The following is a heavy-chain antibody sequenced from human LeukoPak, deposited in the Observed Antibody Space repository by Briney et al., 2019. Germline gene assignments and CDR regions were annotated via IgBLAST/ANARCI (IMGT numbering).Heavy chain of an antibody. CDR1: GFTFSSYA. CDR2: ISYDGSNK. V-gene: IGHV3-30-3*01. Sequence: PGGSLRLSCAASGFTFSSYAMHWVRQAPGKGLEWVAVISYDGSNKYYADSVKGRFTISRDNSKNTLYLQMNSLRAEDTAVYYCARDLPMIVALDAFDIWGQGTMVTVSS. CDR3: ARDLPMIVALDAFDI. D-gene: IGHD3-22*01. J-gene: IGHJ3*02.